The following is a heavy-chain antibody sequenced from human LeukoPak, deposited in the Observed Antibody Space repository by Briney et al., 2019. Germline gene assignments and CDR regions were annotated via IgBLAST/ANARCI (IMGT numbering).Heavy chain of an antibody. V-gene: IGHV1-69*01. CDR2: IIPIFGTA. CDR3: ARGEGTIYSSSTYFDY. Sequence: SVKVSCKASGGTFSSYAISWVRQAPGQGLEWMGGIIPIFGTANYAQKFQGRVTITADESTSTAYMELSSLRSEDTAVYYCARGEGTIYSSSTYFDYWGQGTLVTVSS. CDR1: GGTFSSYA. J-gene: IGHJ4*02. D-gene: IGHD6-13*01.